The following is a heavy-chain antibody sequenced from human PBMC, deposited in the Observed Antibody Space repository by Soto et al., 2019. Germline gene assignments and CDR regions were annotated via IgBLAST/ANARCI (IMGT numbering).Heavy chain of an antibody. CDR3: ARDQPGRYNWNDPYCDY. CDR2: ISSSSSTI. Sequence: EVQLVESGGGLVQPGGSLRLSCAASGFTFSSYSMNWVRQAPGKGLEWVSYISSSSSTIYYADSVKGRFTISRDNAKNSLYLQSNSLRAEDTAVYYCARDQPGRYNWNDPYCDYWCQGTLVTVS. D-gene: IGHD1-20*01. CDR1: GFTFSSYS. V-gene: IGHV3-48*01. J-gene: IGHJ4*02.